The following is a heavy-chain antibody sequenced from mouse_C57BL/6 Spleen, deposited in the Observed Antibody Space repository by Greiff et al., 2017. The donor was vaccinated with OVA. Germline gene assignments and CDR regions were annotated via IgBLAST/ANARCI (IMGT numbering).Heavy chain of an antibody. V-gene: IGHV5-17*01. CDR1: GFTFSDYG. CDR3: ARGYYDYLYAMDY. Sequence: DVKLVESGGGLVKPGGSLKLSCAASGFTFSDYGMHWVRQAPEKGLEWVAYISSGSSTIYYADTVKGRFTISRDNAKNTLFLQMTSLRSEDTAMYYCARGYYDYLYAMDYWGQGTSVTVSS. J-gene: IGHJ4*01. D-gene: IGHD2-4*01. CDR2: ISSGSSTI.